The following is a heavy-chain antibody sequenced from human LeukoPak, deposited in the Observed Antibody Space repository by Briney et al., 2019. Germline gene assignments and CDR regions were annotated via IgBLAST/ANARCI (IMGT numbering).Heavy chain of an antibody. CDR1: GFTFRKAW. CDR2: IKSKSDGGTT. V-gene: IGHV3-15*01. CDR3: TTGWTTVTPNYFDY. Sequence: GGSLRLSCAASGFTFRKAWMTWVRQAPGKGLEWVGRIKSKSDGGTTDYAAPVQGRFTISRDDSKNTLYLEMNSLKAEDTAVYYCTTGWTTVTPNYFDYWGQGSLVTVSS. D-gene: IGHD4-17*01. J-gene: IGHJ4*02.